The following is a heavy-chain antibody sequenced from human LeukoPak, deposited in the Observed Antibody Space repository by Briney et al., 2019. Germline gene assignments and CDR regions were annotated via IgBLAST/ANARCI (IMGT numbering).Heavy chain of an antibody. V-gene: IGHV3-64D*09. CDR1: GFTFNNYA. CDR3: VRGYSFGPYGMDV. Sequence: GGSLRLSCSASGFTFNNYAMHWVRQAPGKGLEYVSAISDSGGSTYYADSVKGRFTISRDNSENTLYLQMSSLRAEDTAVYFCVRGYSFGPYGMDVWGQGTTVTVSS. J-gene: IGHJ6*02. D-gene: IGHD2-15*01. CDR2: ISDSGGST.